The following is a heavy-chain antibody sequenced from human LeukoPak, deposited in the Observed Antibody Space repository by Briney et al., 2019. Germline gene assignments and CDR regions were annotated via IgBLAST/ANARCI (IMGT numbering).Heavy chain of an antibody. CDR3: ARDRSYYDILTGYSYPTYDY. CDR1: GGSISSGNYY. J-gene: IGHJ4*02. V-gene: IGHV4-61*02. Sequence: SETLSLTCTVSGGSISSGNYYWSWIRQPAGKGLEWIGRIYTSGSTNYNPSLKSRVTISVDTSKNQFSLKLSSVTAADTAVYYCARDRSYYDILTGYSYPTYDYWGQGTLVTVSS. D-gene: IGHD3-9*01. CDR2: IYTSGST.